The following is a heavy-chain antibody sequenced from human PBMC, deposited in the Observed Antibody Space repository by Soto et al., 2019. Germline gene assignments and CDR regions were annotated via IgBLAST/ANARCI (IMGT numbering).Heavy chain of an antibody. V-gene: IGHV5-51*01. CDR1: GYSFTSYW. Sequence: EVQLVQSGAEVKKPGESLKISCKGSGYSFTSYWIGWVRQMPGKGLEWMGIIYPGDSDTRYSPSFQGQVTISADKSISTAYLQWSSLKASDTAMYYCARSHYYARNDWYFDLWGRGTLVTVSS. D-gene: IGHD3-22*01. CDR2: IYPGDSDT. J-gene: IGHJ2*01. CDR3: ARSHYYARNDWYFDL.